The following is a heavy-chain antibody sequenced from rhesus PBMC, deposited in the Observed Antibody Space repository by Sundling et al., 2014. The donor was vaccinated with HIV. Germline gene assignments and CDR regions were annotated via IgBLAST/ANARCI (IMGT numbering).Heavy chain of an antibody. CDR1: GYSISSGYY. Sequence: QVQLQESGPGLVKPSETLSLTCAVSGYSISSGYYWGWIRQPPGKGLEYIGYISGSSGSTYYNPSLKSRVTISKDTSKNQFSLKLSSVTAADTAVYYCARDRWTGYFPGVWDYWGQGVLVTVSS. J-gene: IGHJ4*01. V-gene: IGHV4-99*02. CDR3: ARDRWTGYFPGVWDY. CDR2: ISGSSGST. D-gene: IGHD3-3*01.